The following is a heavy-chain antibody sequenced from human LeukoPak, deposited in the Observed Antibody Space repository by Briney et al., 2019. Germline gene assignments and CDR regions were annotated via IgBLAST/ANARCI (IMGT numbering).Heavy chain of an antibody. CDR2: ISNDSVDK. V-gene: IGHV3-11*04. CDR3: ARRDWVSGAVRAFDI. D-gene: IGHD3-3*01. CDR1: GFTFSDYY. J-gene: IGHJ3*02. Sequence: PGGSLRLSCVGSGFTFSDYYMSWIRQVPGKGLEWVSYISNDSVDKYYVDSVRGRFTISRDNAKKSMYLQMSGLRVEDTAVYYCARRDWVSGAVRAFDIWGQETMVTVSS.